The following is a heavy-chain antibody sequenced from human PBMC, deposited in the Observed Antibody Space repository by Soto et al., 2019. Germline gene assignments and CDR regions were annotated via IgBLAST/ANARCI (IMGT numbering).Heavy chain of an antibody. CDR3: ARVTAAGCYYYYYGMDV. CDR2: IIPIFGTA. J-gene: IGHJ6*02. V-gene: IGHV1-69*06. Sequence: QVQLVQSGAEVKKPGSSVKVSCKASGGTFSSYAISWVRQAPGQGLEWMGGIIPIFGTANYAQKFQGRVTITADKSTSTAYMELSSLRSEDTAVYYCARVTAAGCYYYYYGMDVWGHGTTVTVSS. CDR1: GGTFSSYA. D-gene: IGHD6-13*01.